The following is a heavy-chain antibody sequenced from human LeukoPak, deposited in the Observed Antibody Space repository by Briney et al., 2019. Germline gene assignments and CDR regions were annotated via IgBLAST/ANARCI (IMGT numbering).Heavy chain of an antibody. CDR2: ISGSGAST. CDR3: AKGGYYGSGSYADFDY. Sequence: GGSLRLSCAASGFTFSSFGMSWVRQAPGKGLEWVSAISGSGASTYYADSVKGPFTISRENSKNTLYMQMNSLRAEDTAVYYCAKGGYYGSGSYADFDYWGQGTLVTVSS. V-gene: IGHV3-23*01. CDR1: GFTFSSFG. J-gene: IGHJ4*02. D-gene: IGHD3-10*01.